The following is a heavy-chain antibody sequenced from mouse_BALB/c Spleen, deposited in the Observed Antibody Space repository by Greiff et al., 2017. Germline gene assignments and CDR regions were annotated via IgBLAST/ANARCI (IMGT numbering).Heavy chain of an antibody. J-gene: IGHJ2*01. V-gene: IGHV5-6-3*01. D-gene: IGHD2-3*01. CDR2: INSNGGST. CDR1: GFTFSSYG. Sequence: EVKLMESGGGLVQPGGSLKLSCAASGFTFSSYGMSWVRQTPDKRLELVATINSNGGSTYYPDSVKGRFTISRDNAKNTLYLQMSSLKSEDTAMYYCARGDYDGYFDYWGQGTTLTVSS. CDR3: ARGDYDGYFDY.